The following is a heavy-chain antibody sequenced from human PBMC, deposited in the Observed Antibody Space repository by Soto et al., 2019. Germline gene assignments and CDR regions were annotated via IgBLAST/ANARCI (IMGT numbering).Heavy chain of an antibody. CDR3: ARDFQGVEYSSSSGNYYYGMDV. V-gene: IGHV6-1*01. J-gene: IGHJ6*02. D-gene: IGHD6-6*01. Sequence: PSQTLSLTCAISGDSVSSNSAAWNWIRQSPSRGLEWLGRTYYRSKWYNDYAVSVKSRITINPDTSKNQFSLQLNSVTPEDTAAYYCARDFQGVEYSSSSGNYYYGMDVWGQGTTVTVSS. CDR2: TYYRSKWYN. CDR1: GDSVSSNSAA.